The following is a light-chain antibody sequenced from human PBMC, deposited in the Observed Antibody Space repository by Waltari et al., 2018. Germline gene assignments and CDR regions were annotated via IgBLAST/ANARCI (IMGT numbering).Light chain of an antibody. CDR3: QRYSSAPFT. CDR2: AAS. CDR1: QGITNY. J-gene: IGKJ3*01. Sequence: DIQMTQSPSSLSASVGDRVTISCRASQGITNYLAWYQQKPGKVPRLLIYAASTLHSGVPSRFRGSGSGTDFTLTINSLQPEDVATYYCQRYSSAPFTFGPGTKVEIK. V-gene: IGKV1-27*01.